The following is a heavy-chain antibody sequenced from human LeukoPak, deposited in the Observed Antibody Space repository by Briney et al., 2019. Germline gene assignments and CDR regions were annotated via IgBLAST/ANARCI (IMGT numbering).Heavy chain of an antibody. D-gene: IGHD6-19*01. Sequence: AGGSLRLSCAASGFTFSSYAMSWVRQAPGKGLEWVSAISGSGGSTYYADSVKGRFTISRDNSKNTLYLQMNSLRAEHTAVYYWAKDPIAVAGKRDWFDPWGQGTLVTVSS. J-gene: IGHJ5*02. CDR3: AKDPIAVAGKRDWFDP. CDR2: ISGSGGST. V-gene: IGHV3-23*01. CDR1: GFTFSSYA.